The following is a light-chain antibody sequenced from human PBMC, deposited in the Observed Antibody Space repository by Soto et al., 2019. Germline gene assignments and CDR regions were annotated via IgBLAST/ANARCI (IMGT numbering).Light chain of an antibody. V-gene: IGKV3-11*01. CDR1: QSFRGL. CDR3: QHYANWPLT. CDR2: DAY. Sequence: EVVLTQSPVTLSLSPGERATLSCRASQSFRGLLAWYQQKPGQAPRLLIYDAYNRATGVPARFSGSGSGTDFTLTINSLQSEDFAVYYCQHYANWPLTFGGGTKVESK. J-gene: IGKJ4*01.